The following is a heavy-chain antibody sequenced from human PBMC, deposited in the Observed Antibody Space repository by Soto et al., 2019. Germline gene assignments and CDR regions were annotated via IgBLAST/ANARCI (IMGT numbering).Heavy chain of an antibody. J-gene: IGHJ1*01. CDR1: GYTFTSYG. V-gene: IGHV1-18*01. CDR2: ISAYNGNT. CDR3: ARATSVAVAGTQYFQH. D-gene: IGHD6-19*01. Sequence: ASVKVSCKASGYTFTSYGISWVRQAPGQGLEWMGWISAYNGNTNYAQNLQGRVTMTTDTSTSTAYMELRSLRSDDTAVYYCARATSVAVAGTQYFQHWGQGTLVTVSS.